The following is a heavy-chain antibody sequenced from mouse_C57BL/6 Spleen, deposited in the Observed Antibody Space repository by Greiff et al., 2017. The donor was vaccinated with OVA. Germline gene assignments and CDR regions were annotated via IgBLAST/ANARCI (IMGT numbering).Heavy chain of an antibody. CDR1: GYTFTSYW. Sequence: QVQLQQPGAELVRPGSSVKLSCKASGYTFTSYWMDWEKQRPGQGLEWIGNIYPSDSETHYNQKFKDKATLTVDKSSSTAYMQLSSLTSEDSAVYYCARAGPFFDYWGQGTTLTVSS. J-gene: IGHJ2*01. D-gene: IGHD4-1*01. CDR3: ARAGPFFDY. CDR2: IYPSDSET. V-gene: IGHV1-61*01.